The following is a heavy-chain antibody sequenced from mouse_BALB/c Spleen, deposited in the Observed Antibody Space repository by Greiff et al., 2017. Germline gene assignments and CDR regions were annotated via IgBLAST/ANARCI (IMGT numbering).Heavy chain of an antibody. CDR3: ARGGLGHAMDY. D-gene: IGHD3-3*01. Sequence: EVKLVESGGGLVQPGGSRKLSCAASGFTFSSFGMHWVRQAPEKGLEWVAYISSGSSTIYYADTVKGRFTISRDNPKNTLFLQMTSLRSEDTAMYYCARGGLGHAMDYWGQGTSVTVSS. V-gene: IGHV5-17*02. CDR1: GFTFSSFG. J-gene: IGHJ4*01. CDR2: ISSGSSTI.